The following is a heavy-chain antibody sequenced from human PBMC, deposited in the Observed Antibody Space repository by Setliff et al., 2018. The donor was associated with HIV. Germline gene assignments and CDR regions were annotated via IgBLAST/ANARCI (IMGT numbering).Heavy chain of an antibody. CDR2: IYPGDSDT. V-gene: IGHV5-51*01. CDR1: GYSFSSYW. D-gene: IGHD6-19*01. Sequence: GESLKISCKGSGYSFSSYWIGWVRQTPGRGLEWMGIIYPGDSDTRYNPSFQGQVTISADKSISTAYLQWSSLKASDTAMYYCARVPSQRVESSGWYIWFDPWGQGTLVTVSS. CDR3: ARVPSQRVESSGWYIWFDP. J-gene: IGHJ5*02.